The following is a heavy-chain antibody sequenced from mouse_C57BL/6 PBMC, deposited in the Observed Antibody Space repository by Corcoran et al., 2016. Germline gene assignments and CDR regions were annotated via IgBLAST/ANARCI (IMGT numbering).Heavy chain of an antibody. V-gene: IGHV8-12*01. Sequence: QVTLKESGPGILQSSQTLSLTCSFSGFSLSTSGMGVSWIRQPSGKGLEWLAHIYWDDDKRYNPSLKSRLTISKDTSRNQVFLKITSVDTADTATYYCARFFYSTANYYAMDYWGQGTSVTVSS. CDR1: GFSLSTSGMG. J-gene: IGHJ4*01. CDR3: ARFFYSTANYYAMDY. CDR2: IYWDDDK. D-gene: IGHD2-5*01.